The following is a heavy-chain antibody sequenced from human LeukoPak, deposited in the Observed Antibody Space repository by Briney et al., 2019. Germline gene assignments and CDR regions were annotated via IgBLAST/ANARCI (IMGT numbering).Heavy chain of an antibody. CDR1: GGSISSYY. J-gene: IGHJ4*02. CDR2: IYTSGST. D-gene: IGHD5-18*01. CDR3: ARGSKRGYSYGQGPHRY. Sequence: SETLSLTCTVSGGSISSYYWSWIRQPAGKGLEWIGRIYTSGSTSYNPSLKSRVTMSVDTSKNQFSLKLSSVTAADTAVYYCARGSKRGYSYGQGPHRYWGQGTLVTVSS. V-gene: IGHV4-4*07.